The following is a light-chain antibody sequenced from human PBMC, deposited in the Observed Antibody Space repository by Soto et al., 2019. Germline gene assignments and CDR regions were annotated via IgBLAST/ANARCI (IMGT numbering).Light chain of an antibody. Sequence: QSVLTQSPSASGAPGQRVTISCSGGSSNIGSNTVSWYQQLPGTAPKLLIYDNNQRPSGVPARFSGSKSGTSASLAISGLQSEDEADYYCAAWDDSLNGHVVFGGGTQLTVL. V-gene: IGLV1-44*01. CDR1: SSNIGSNT. CDR3: AAWDDSLNGHVV. CDR2: DNN. J-gene: IGLJ2*01.